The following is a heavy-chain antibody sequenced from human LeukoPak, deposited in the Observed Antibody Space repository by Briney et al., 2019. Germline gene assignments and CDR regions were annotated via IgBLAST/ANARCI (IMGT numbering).Heavy chain of an antibody. CDR1: GGSISSSSYY. J-gene: IGHJ6*02. CDR2: IYYSGST. Sequence: SETLSLTCTVSGGSISSSSYYWGWIRQPPGKGLEWIGSIYYSGSTYYNPSLKSRVTISVDTSKNQFSLKLSSVTAADTAVYYCARVSGYRSYYYYGMDVWGQGTTVTVSS. V-gene: IGHV4-39*01. D-gene: IGHD3-3*01. CDR3: ARVSGYRSYYYYGMDV.